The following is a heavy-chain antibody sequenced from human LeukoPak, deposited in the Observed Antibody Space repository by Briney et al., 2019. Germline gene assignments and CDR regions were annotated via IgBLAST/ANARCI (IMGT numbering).Heavy chain of an antibody. V-gene: IGHV1-69*02. CDR3: ARSGPGYYGMDV. D-gene: IGHD5-12*01. CDR1: GGAFNTYI. Sequence: GASVKVSCKASGGAFNTYIINWVRQAPGQGLEWMGRIIPMLGIPDFAQRFQGRLSITADKSTTTAYMELGSLTSGDTAIYYCARSGPGYYGMDVWGQGGTVSVCS. J-gene: IGHJ6*02. CDR2: IIPMLGIP.